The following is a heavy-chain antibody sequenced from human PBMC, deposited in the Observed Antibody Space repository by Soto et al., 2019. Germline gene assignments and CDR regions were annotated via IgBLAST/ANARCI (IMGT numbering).Heavy chain of an antibody. CDR1: GFTFSSYS. CDR2: ISSSSSYI. J-gene: IGHJ4*02. Sequence: EVQLVESGGGLVKPGGSLRLSCAASGFTFSSYSMNWVRQAPGKGLEWVSSISSSSSYIYYADTVKGRFTISRDNAKNSLYLQMNSLRAQHTAVYYCVRDHTPIGYCSGGSCYFDYWGQGTLVTVSS. D-gene: IGHD2-15*01. CDR3: VRDHTPIGYCSGGSCYFDY. V-gene: IGHV3-21*01.